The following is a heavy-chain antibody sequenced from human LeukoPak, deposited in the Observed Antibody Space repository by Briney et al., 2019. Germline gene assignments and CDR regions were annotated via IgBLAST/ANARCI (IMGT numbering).Heavy chain of an antibody. CDR2: MNPNSGNT. CDR3: ARLTSDYYGSGNYFDY. Sequence: ASVKVSCKASGYTFTSYDINWVRQATGQGLEWMGWMNPNSGNTGYAQKFQGRVTMTRNTAISTAYMELSSLRSEDTAVYYCARLTSDYYGSGNYFDYWGQGTLVTVSS. J-gene: IGHJ4*02. V-gene: IGHV1-8*01. CDR1: GYTFTSYD. D-gene: IGHD3-10*01.